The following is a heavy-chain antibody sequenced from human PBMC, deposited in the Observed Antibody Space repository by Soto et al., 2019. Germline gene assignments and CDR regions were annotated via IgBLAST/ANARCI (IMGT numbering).Heavy chain of an antibody. CDR3: AHRRVDYGNYVNVFDI. D-gene: IGHD4-17*01. V-gene: IGHV2-5*02. CDR2: IYWDDDE. J-gene: IGHJ3*02. Sequence: QITLKESGPTLVKPTQTLTLTCTFSGFSLSTSGVGVAWIRQPPGRALEWLAIIYWDDDETYSPSLKSRLTITKDTSKNQVVLTMTNMDPVDTATYYCAHRRVDYGNYVNVFDIWGQGTMVTVSS. CDR1: GFSLSTSGVG.